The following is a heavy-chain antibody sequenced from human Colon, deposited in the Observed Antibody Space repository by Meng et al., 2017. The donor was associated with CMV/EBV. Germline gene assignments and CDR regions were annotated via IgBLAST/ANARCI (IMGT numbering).Heavy chain of an antibody. D-gene: IGHD6-13*01. J-gene: IGHJ5*02. CDR3: TRGRIASAGNWLDP. CDR2: IKGDTETA. V-gene: IGHV3-21*01. CDR1: GFPFTRFT. Sequence: GEALKISCATSGFPFTRFTITWVRQAPGQGLQWVSSIKGDTETAFYADSVKGRFTISRDNTKNSVYLHLTALRGDDTALYYCTRGRIASAGNWLDPWGQGTLVTVSS.